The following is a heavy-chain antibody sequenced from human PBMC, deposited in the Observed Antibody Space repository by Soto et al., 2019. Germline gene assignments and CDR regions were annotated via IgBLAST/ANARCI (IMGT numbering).Heavy chain of an antibody. J-gene: IGHJ3*02. D-gene: IGHD5-18*01. CDR3: AADPGYAYAFDI. CDR1: GFTFTSSA. V-gene: IGHV1-58*02. CDR2: IVVGSGNT. Sequence: ASVKVYCKASGFTFTSSAMQWVRQARGQRLEWIGWIVVGSGNTNYAQKFQERVTITRDMSTSTAYMELSSLRFEDTAVYYCAADPGYAYAFDIWGQGTMVTVSS.